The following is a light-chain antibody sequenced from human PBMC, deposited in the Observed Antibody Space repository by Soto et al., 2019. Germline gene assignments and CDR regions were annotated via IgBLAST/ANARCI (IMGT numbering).Light chain of an antibody. CDR3: QQHGSSHL. CDR2: GAS. V-gene: IGKV3-20*01. Sequence: EIVLTQSPGTLSLTTGERATLSCRASQSINSIYLAWYQQKPGQAPRLLMYGASSRATGIPDRFSGSGSGTDFTLTISRLEPEDFAVYYCQQHGSSHLFGPGTKVDIK. CDR1: QSINSIY. J-gene: IGKJ3*01.